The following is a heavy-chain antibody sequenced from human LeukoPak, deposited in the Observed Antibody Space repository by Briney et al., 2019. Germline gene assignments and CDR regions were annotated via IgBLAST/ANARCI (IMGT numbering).Heavy chain of an antibody. CDR1: GFTFRSYA. J-gene: IGHJ5*02. Sequence: PGGSLRLSCAASGFTFRSYAMSWVRQAPGKGLDWVSVIATSGSSTYYSDSAKGRFTISRDNSKNTLYLQMNSLRAEDAAVYYCARDGGGVGAMELTWGQGTLVTVSS. V-gene: IGHV3-23*01. CDR3: ARDGGGVGAMELT. D-gene: IGHD1-26*01. CDR2: IATSGSST.